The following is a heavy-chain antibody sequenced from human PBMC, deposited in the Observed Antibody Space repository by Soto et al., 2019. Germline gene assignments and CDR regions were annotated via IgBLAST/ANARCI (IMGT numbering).Heavy chain of an antibody. CDR3: ARAQFLEWLYSDT. D-gene: IGHD3-3*01. J-gene: IGHJ4*02. Sequence: PGGSLRLSCAASGFTFSSYAMSWVRQAPGKGLEWVSAISGSGGSTYYADSVKGRFTISRDNSKNSLYLQMNSLRTEDTAVYYCARAQFLEWLYSDTWGQGTLVTVS. V-gene: IGHV3-23*01. CDR2: ISGSGGST. CDR1: GFTFSSYA.